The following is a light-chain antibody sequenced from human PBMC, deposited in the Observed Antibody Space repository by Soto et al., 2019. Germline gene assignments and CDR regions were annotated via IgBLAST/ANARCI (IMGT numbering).Light chain of an antibody. Sequence: EIVMTQSPATLSVSPGERATLSCRASQSISSNLAWYQQKPGQAPRLLIYGASTRATGIPARFSGGGSGTEFTLTISSLQSEDFAVYSCQQYNNWPMYTFGQGTKVEIK. V-gene: IGKV3-15*01. CDR1: QSISSN. J-gene: IGKJ2*01. CDR2: GAS. CDR3: QQYNNWPMYT.